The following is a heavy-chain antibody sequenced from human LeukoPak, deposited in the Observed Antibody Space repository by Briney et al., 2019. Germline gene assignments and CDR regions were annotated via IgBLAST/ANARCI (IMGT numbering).Heavy chain of an antibody. CDR1: GYTFTSYD. CDR3: ARGYYDFWSGFGLKTVNTDY. Sequence: ASVKVPCKASGYTFTSYDINWVRQATGQGLEWMGWMNPNSGNTGYAQKFQGRVTITRNTSISTAYMELSSLRSEDTAVYYCARGYYDFWSGFGLKTVNTDYWGQGTLVTVSS. J-gene: IGHJ4*02. D-gene: IGHD3-3*01. V-gene: IGHV1-8*03. CDR2: MNPNSGNT.